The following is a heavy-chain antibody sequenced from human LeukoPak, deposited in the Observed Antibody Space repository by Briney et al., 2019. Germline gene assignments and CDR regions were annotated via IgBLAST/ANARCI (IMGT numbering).Heavy chain of an antibody. D-gene: IGHD2-15*01. CDR3: ARLKGVAYYYGMDV. Sequence: PSETLSLTCTVSGGSISSYYWSWIRQPPGKGLEWIGYIYYSGSTNYNPPLKSRVTISVDTSKNQFSLKLSSVTAADTAVYYCARLKGVAYYYGMDVWGQGTTFTVSS. CDR2: IYYSGST. CDR1: GGSISSYY. J-gene: IGHJ6*02. V-gene: IGHV4-59*01.